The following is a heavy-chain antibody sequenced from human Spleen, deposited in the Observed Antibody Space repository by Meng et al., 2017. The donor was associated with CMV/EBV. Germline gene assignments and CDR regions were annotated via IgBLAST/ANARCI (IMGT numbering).Heavy chain of an antibody. J-gene: IGHJ4*02. V-gene: IGHV3-49*04. CDR3: VRDWKYS. D-gene: IGHD1-1*01. CDR1: GFTFGDYA. Sequence: GGSLRLSCTASGFTFGDYAMSWVRQAPGKGLEWVGFIRSKAYGGTTEYAASVKGRFTISRDDSKSIAYLQMNSLRAEDTALYYCVRDWKYSWGQGTLVTVSS. CDR2: IRSKAYGGTT.